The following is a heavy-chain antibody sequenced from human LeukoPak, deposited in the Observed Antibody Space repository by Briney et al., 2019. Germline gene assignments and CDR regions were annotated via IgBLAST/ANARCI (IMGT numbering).Heavy chain of an antibody. Sequence: GGSLRLSCAASGFTFSNYNMNWVRQAPGKGLEWVSSISSSSSYIYYADSVKGRFTISRDNAKNSLYLQMNSLRAEDTAVYYCARDPTGGEGEDYYFDYWGQGTLVTVSS. D-gene: IGHD2-8*02. CDR1: GFTFSNYN. CDR3: ARDPTGGEGEDYYFDY. V-gene: IGHV3-21*01. CDR2: ISSSSSYI. J-gene: IGHJ4*02.